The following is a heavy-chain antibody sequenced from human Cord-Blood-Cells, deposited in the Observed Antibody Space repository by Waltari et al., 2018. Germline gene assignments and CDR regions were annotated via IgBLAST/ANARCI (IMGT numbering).Heavy chain of an antibody. J-gene: IGHJ3*02. V-gene: IGHV1-8*03. CDR3: IWSSSTFDI. Sequence: QVQPVQSGAAVKKPAASVKVSCKASGYHFTSYDITWVRQATGQGLEWMGWMNPNSGNTGYAQKFQGRVTITRNTSISTAYMELSSLRSEDTAVYYCIWSSSTFDIWGQGTMVTVSS. D-gene: IGHD6-6*01. CDR2: MNPNSGNT. CDR1: GYHFTSYD.